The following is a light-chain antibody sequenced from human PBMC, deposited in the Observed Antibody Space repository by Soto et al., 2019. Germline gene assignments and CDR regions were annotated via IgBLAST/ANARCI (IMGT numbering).Light chain of an antibody. CDR1: QSLLHSNGYNY. Sequence: DIVMTQSPLSLPVTPGEPASISCRSSQSLLHSNGYNYLDWYLQKPGQSPQLLMYFGSNRSSGVPDRFRGRGSGTDFTLEISRVEAEDVGVYYCMQALQTPRTFGQGTKVEIK. V-gene: IGKV2-28*01. CDR3: MQALQTPRT. J-gene: IGKJ1*01. CDR2: FGS.